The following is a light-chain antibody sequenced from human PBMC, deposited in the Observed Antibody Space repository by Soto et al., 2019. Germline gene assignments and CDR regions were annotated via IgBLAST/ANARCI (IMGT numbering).Light chain of an antibody. CDR1: QGITSY. V-gene: IGKV1-9*01. Sequence: IQLTQSPSSLSASVGDRVTITCRASQGITSYLAWYQQRPGKAPGLLIYSASTLKSGVPSRFSGSGSGTEFTLTISSLQPDDFATYYCQHYNSYSEAFGQGTKVDIK. CDR3: QHYNSYSEA. J-gene: IGKJ1*01. CDR2: SAS.